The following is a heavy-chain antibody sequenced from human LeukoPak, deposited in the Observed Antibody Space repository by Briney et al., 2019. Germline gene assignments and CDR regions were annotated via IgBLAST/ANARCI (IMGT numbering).Heavy chain of an antibody. Sequence: ASVKVSCKASGYTFTGYYMHWVRQAPGQGLEWMGWINPNSGGTNYAQKFQGRVTMTSDTSISTAYMGLSTLRSDDTAVYYCARDLAPAVVVPAAIRNPFDYWGQGTLVTVSS. CDR3: ARDLAPAVVVPAAIRNPFDY. J-gene: IGHJ4*02. V-gene: IGHV1-2*02. CDR2: INPNSGGT. D-gene: IGHD2-2*02. CDR1: GYTFTGYY.